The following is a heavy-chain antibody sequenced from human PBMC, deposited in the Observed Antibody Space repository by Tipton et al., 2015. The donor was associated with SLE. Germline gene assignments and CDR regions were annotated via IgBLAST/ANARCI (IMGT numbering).Heavy chain of an antibody. CDR2: IYYSGST. CDR1: GGSISSYY. J-gene: IGHJ4*02. CDR3: AREPRITIFEVVITYFDY. D-gene: IGHD3-3*01. V-gene: IGHV4-59*12. Sequence: TLSLTCTVSGGSISSYYWSWIRQPPGKGLEWIGYIYYSGSTDYNPSLKSRVTISVDTSKNQFSLKLNSVTAADTAVYYCAREPRITIFEVVITYFDYWGQGTLVTASS.